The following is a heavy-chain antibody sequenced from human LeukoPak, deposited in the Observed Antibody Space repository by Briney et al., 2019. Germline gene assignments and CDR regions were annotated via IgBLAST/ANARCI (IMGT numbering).Heavy chain of an antibody. CDR3: VSGPTKGEQQLVLPFDY. D-gene: IGHD6-13*01. V-gene: IGHV3-48*03. CDR1: GFTFSSYE. CDR2: ISSSGSTI. Sequence: PGGSLRLSCAASGFTFSSYEMNWVRQAPGKGLEWVSYISSSGSTIYYADSVKGRFTISRDNAKNSLYLQMNSLRAEDTAVYYCVSGPTKGEQQLVLPFDYWCQGTLVTVSS. J-gene: IGHJ4*02.